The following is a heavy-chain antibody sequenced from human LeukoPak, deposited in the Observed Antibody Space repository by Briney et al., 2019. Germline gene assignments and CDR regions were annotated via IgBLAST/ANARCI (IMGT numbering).Heavy chain of an antibody. CDR3: ASSTGGSYFLES. Sequence: GASVKVSCKASGYTFTSYYMHWVRHAPGQGLERMGIINPSGGSTSYAQKFQGRVTMTRDTSTSTVYMELSSVRSEDTAVYYCASSTGGSYFLESWGQGTLVTVSS. CDR2: INPSGGST. CDR1: GYTFTSYY. J-gene: IGHJ4*02. D-gene: IGHD1-26*01. V-gene: IGHV1-46*01.